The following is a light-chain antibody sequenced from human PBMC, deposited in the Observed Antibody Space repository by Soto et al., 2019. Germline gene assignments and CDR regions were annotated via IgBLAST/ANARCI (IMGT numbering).Light chain of an antibody. Sequence: PGERATLSCRASQSVSSSFLAWNQQIPGQAPRLLIYGASSRATGIPDRFSGSGSGTDFTLTISRLEPEDFAVYYCQQFGSSLTWTFGQGTKVEIK. J-gene: IGKJ1*01. CDR2: GAS. CDR3: QQFGSSLTWT. V-gene: IGKV3-20*01. CDR1: QSVSSSF.